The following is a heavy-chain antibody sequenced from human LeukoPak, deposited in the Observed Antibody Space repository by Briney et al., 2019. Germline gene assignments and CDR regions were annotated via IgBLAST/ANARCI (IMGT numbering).Heavy chain of an antibody. V-gene: IGHV4-34*01. Sequence: PSETLSLTCAVYGESFSGYYWSWIRQPPGKGLEWIGEINHSGSTNYNPSLKSRVTISVDTSKNQFSLKLSSVTAADTAVYYCARGGYCSSTSCQIDYWGQGTLVTVSS. CDR1: GESFSGYY. D-gene: IGHD2-2*01. CDR2: INHSGST. CDR3: ARGGYCSSTSCQIDY. J-gene: IGHJ4*02.